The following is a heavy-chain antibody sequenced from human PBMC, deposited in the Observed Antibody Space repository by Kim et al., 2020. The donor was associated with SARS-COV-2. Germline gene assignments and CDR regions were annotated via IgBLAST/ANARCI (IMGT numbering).Heavy chain of an antibody. J-gene: IGHJ5*02. CDR2: ISNDGSKK. CDR1: GITFSSSA. V-gene: IGHV3-30*04. D-gene: IGHD3-10*01. Sequence: GGSLRLSCAASGITFSSSAMDCVRQAPGKGLEWVAVISNDGSKKYYADSVKGRFTISRDNSKNTLYLQMNSLRAEDTAVYYCTRGLGLWFGELSGGNWFDPWGRGTLVTVSS. CDR3: TRGLGLWFGELSGGNWFDP.